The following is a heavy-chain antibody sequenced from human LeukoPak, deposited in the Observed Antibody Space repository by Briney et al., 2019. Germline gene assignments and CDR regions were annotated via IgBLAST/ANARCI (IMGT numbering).Heavy chain of an antibody. J-gene: IGHJ4*02. V-gene: IGHV3-23*01. CDR1: GFTFSTYA. CDR2: ISTSGDRT. CDR3: ARSAVGTSCCTAVDY. Sequence: GSLRLSCAASGFTFSTYAMTWVRQAPGKGLEWGPGISTSGDRTYYADSVKGRFTISRDNSKNTLYLQMNSLRAEDTAEYYCARSAVGTSCCTAVDYWGQGTLVTVSS. D-gene: IGHD1-26*01.